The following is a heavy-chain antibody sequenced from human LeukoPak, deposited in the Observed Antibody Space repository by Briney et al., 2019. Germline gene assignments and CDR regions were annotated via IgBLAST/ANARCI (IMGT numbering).Heavy chain of an antibody. CDR2: ISAYKGKT. D-gene: IGHD3-10*01. CDR3: ARDEVTLVRGVITKKPYYYYYGMDV. CDR1: GYTFTIYG. V-gene: IGHV1-18*01. J-gene: IGHJ6*02. Sequence: AAVTVSYKGSGYTFTIYGIRRVGQAPGQGGGGVGWISAYKGKTNYTQKLQGRVTMTTDPSTSTDYMELRSLRSDDTAVYHCARDEVTLVRGVITKKPYYYYYGMDVWGQGTTVTVSS.